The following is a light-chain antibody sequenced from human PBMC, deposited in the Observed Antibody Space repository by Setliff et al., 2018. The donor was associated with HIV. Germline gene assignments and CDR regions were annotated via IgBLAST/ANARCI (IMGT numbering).Light chain of an antibody. J-gene: IGLJ1*01. Sequence: QSVLAQPRSVSGSPGQSVTISCTGTSSDVGGYNFVSWYQQHPGKAPKFIIYDVNKRPSGVPDRFSGSKSGNTASLTISGLQPEDEADYYCCSYAGSFIYVFGTGTRSPS. V-gene: IGLV2-11*01. CDR1: SSDVGGYNF. CDR3: CSYAGSFIYV. CDR2: DVN.